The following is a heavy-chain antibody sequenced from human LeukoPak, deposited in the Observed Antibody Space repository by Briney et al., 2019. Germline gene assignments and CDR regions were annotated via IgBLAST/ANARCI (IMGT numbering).Heavy chain of an antibody. J-gene: IGHJ3*02. CDR2: LRGNGVST. Sequence: GGSLRLSCAASGFTFSTHAMSWFRQAPAKGLEWVPSLRGNGVSTEYVDSVRGRFVISRDNSRNKLYLQMNSLRAEDKAVYYCAKSVTAAGTYAFDIWGQGTVVTVSS. V-gene: IGHV3-23*01. CDR1: GFTFSTHA. CDR3: AKSVTAAGTYAFDI. D-gene: IGHD6-13*01.